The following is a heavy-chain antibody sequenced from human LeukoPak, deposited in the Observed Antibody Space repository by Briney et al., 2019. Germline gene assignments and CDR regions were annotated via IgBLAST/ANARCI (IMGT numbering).Heavy chain of an antibody. V-gene: IGHV3-74*01. CDR3: TTAFGELSNY. CDR1: GFTFSSYW. Sequence: GGSLRLSCAASGFTFSSYWMHWVRQAPGKGLVWVSRINSDGSSTSYADSVKGRFTISRDNAKNTLYLQMNSLKIEDTAVYYCTTAFGELSNYWGQGTLVTVSS. D-gene: IGHD3-16*02. CDR2: INSDGSST. J-gene: IGHJ4*02.